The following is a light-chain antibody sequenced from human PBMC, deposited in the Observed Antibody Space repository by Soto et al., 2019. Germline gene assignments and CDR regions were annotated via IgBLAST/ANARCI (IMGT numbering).Light chain of an antibody. CDR2: DVS. J-gene: IGLJ1*01. V-gene: IGLV2-14*01. Sequence: PAPVSWGPGQSICIPRAGSTGYVGGYSYVSWYQQQPGKAPKLVISDVSNRPSGVSDRFSGSKSGNTASLTISGLQTEDEADYYCASYTTSSTYVFGTGTQLTVL. CDR1: TGYVGGYSY. CDR3: ASYTTSSTYV.